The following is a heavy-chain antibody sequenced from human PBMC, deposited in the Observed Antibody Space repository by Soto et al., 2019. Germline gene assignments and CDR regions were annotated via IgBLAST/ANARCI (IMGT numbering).Heavy chain of an antibody. CDR3: ARLDSSGLRGYYYGMDV. Sequence: PGESLKISCNGSGYSFTSYWIGWVRQMPWKGLEWMGIIYPGDSDTRYSPSFQGQVTISADKSISTAYLQWSSLKASDTAMYYCARLDSSGLRGYYYGMDVWGQGTTVTVSS. V-gene: IGHV5-51*01. D-gene: IGHD6-19*01. J-gene: IGHJ6*02. CDR2: IYPGDSDT. CDR1: GYSFTSYW.